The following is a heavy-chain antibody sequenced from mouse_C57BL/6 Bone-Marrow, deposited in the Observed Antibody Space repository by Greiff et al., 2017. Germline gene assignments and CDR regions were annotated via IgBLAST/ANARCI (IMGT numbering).Heavy chain of an antibody. CDR3: ARPYGNYNY. J-gene: IGHJ2*01. Sequence: QVQLQQPGAELVRPGTSVKLSCKASGYTFTSYWMHWVKQRPGQGLEWIGVIDPSDSYTNYNQKFKGKATLTVDTSSSTAYMQLSSLTSEDSAVYDCARPYGNYNYWGQGTTLTVSS. CDR1: GYTFTSYW. V-gene: IGHV1-59*01. CDR2: IDPSDSYT. D-gene: IGHD2-1*01.